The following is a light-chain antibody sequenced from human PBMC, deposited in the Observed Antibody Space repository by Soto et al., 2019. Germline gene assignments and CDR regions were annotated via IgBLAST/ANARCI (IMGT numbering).Light chain of an antibody. CDR2: GAS. J-gene: IGKJ1*01. CDR1: QSLRATY. V-gene: IGKV3-20*01. CDR3: QQYVTSPRT. Sequence: EVVLTQSPDTLSLSPGETATLSCRASQSLRATYVAWYQQRPGQAPRLLIYGASFRATGIPARFSGRGSGTDFTLSISRLEPEDFAVYYCQQYVTSPRTFXQGTKLDIK.